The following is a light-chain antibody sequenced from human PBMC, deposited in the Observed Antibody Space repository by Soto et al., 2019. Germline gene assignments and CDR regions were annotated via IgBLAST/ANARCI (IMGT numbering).Light chain of an antibody. CDR2: EVS. CDR3: SSSTSSTVL. J-gene: IGLJ2*01. V-gene: IGLV2-14*01. CDR1: SSDVGGYNY. Sequence: QSALTQPASMSGSPGQSITISCTGTSSDVGGYNYVSWYQQHPGKAPRLMLYEVSNRPSRVSSRFSGSKSGNTASLTISGLQAEDEADYYCSSSTSSTVLFGGGTKLTVL.